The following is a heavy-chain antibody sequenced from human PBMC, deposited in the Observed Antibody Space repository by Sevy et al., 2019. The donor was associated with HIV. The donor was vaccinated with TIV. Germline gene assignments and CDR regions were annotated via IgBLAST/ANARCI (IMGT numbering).Heavy chain of an antibody. D-gene: IGHD6-13*01. CDR1: GFTFSSYW. V-gene: IGHV3-7*01. CDR2: IKQDGSEK. CDR3: ARDIAHDVFDY. J-gene: IGHJ4*02. Sequence: GGSLRLSCAASGFTFSSYWMSWVRQAPGKGLEWVANIKQDGSEKYYVYSVKGRFTISRDNAKNSLYLQMNSLRAEDTAVYYCARDIAHDVFDYWGQGTLVTVSS.